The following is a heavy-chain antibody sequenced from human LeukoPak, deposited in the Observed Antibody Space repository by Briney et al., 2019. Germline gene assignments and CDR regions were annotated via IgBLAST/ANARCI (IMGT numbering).Heavy chain of an antibody. D-gene: IGHD3-3*01. J-gene: IGHJ5*02. CDR3: ARHRGCFGNYEDWFDP. CDR1: GYIFSRYW. V-gene: IGHV5-51*01. CDR2: VYPGDSDT. Sequence: GESLKTSSNASGYIFSRYWIAWVRQVPGTRLEWMGIVYPGDSDTRSSPSFPDQVTISADPSISTTYLQWSSLKACDTVLYYCARHRGCFGNYEDWFDPWGQGTLVTVSS.